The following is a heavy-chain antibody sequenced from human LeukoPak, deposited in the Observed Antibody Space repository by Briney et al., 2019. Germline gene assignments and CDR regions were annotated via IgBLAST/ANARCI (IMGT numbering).Heavy chain of an antibody. CDR3: ARDNLYNDRSGYYPFVDS. J-gene: IGHJ4*02. V-gene: IGHV3-7*01. Sequence: GGSLRLSCAASGFTFSSYWMSWVRQAPGKGLEWVANIKQDGGEKYYVDSVKGRFTISRDNAKNSLYLQMNSLRAEDTAVYYCARDNLYNDRSGYYPFVDSWGQGKLVTVSS. CDR2: IKQDGGEK. D-gene: IGHD3-22*01. CDR1: GFTFSSYW.